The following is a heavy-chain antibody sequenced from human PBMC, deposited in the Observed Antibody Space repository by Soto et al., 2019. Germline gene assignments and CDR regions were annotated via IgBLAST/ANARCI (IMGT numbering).Heavy chain of an antibody. J-gene: IGHJ4*02. CDR2: IWYDGSNK. CDR1: GFTFSSYG. V-gene: IGHV3-33*06. Sequence: PGGSLRLSCAASGFTFSSYGMHWVRQAPGKGLEWVAVIWYDGSNKYYADSVKGRFTISRDNSKNTLYLQMSSLTAEDSALYYCSKSLDSWGQGTRVTVSS. CDR3: SKSLDS.